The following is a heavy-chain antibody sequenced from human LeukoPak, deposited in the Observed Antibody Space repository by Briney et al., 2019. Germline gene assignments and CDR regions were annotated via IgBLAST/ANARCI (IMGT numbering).Heavy chain of an antibody. D-gene: IGHD6-13*01. CDR2: ISSSGITI. CDR1: GFTFSDYY. Sequence: GGSLRLSFAASGFTFSDYYMSWIRQAPGKGLEWISYISSSGITISYADSVKGRFTISRDNAKTSLYLQMHSLRAEGTAVYYCASPWIAAAGSAGDYWGQGTLVTVSS. CDR3: ASPWIAAAGSAGDY. V-gene: IGHV3-11*01. J-gene: IGHJ4*02.